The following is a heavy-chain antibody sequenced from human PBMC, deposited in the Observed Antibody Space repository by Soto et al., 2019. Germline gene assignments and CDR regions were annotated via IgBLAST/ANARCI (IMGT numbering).Heavy chain of an antibody. J-gene: IGHJ4*02. V-gene: IGHV1-3*01. CDR2: INAGNGNT. Sequence: ASVKVSCKASGYTFTSYAMHWVRQAPGQRLEWMGWINAGNGNTKYSQKFQGRVTITRDTSASTAYMVLSSPRSEDTAVYYCARFVYSSGYFDYWGQGTLVTVSS. D-gene: IGHD3-22*01. CDR3: ARFVYSSGYFDY. CDR1: GYTFTSYA.